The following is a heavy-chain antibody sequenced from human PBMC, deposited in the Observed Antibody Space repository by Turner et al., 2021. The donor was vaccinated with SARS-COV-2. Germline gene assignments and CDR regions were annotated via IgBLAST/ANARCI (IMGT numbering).Heavy chain of an antibody. D-gene: IGHD2-2*01. V-gene: IGHV1-24*01. CDR1: GDTLIELS. Sequence: QVQLVQSGAEVKKPGASVKVSCSISGDTLIELSKYWVRQAPGKGLEWMGGFDHEDGETIYAQNFQGRVTMTEDTSTNTAYMELSSLRSEDTAVYFCATGYQLRVNWFDPWGQGTLVTVSS. J-gene: IGHJ5*02. CDR2: FDHEDGET. CDR3: ATGYQLRVNWFDP.